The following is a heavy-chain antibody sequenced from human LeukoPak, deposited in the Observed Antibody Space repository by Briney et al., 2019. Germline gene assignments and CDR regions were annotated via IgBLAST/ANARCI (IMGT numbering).Heavy chain of an antibody. V-gene: IGHV3-64D*06. CDR3: IKDRIGTWSFDH. Sequence: GGSLRLSCSASGFTFSGHFMHWVRQAPGKGLEYVSSISINGDKTYYAESVKGRFTISRDNSKNTLYLQLSSLRVEDTAVYYCIKDRIGTWSFDHWGQGTLLTVSS. CDR1: GFTFSGHF. J-gene: IGHJ4*02. D-gene: IGHD1-26*01. CDR2: ISINGDKT.